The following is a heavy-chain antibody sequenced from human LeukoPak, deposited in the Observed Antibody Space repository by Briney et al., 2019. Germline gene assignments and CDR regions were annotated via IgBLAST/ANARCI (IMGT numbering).Heavy chain of an antibody. J-gene: IGHJ4*02. V-gene: IGHV3-23*01. CDR3: AKVKQGPIVVVGSGLDY. CDR2: ISGSGGST. D-gene: IGHD3-22*01. CDR1: GFTFSSYA. Sequence: PGGSLRLSCAASGFTFSSYAMSWVRKAPGKGLEWVSAISGSGGSTYYADSVKGRFTISRDNSKNTLYLQMNSLRAEDTAVYYCAKVKQGPIVVVGSGLDYWGQGTLVTVSS.